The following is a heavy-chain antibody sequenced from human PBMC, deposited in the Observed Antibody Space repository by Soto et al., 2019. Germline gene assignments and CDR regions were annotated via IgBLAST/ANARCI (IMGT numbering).Heavy chain of an antibody. CDR1: GGTFSSYA. J-gene: IGHJ4*02. CDR2: IIPIFGTA. Sequence: ASVKVSCKASGGTFSSYAISWVRQAPGQGLEWMGGIIPIFGTANYAQKFQGRVTITADESTSTAYMELSSLRSEDTAVYYCARETAGDYTFSYWGQGTLVTVSS. V-gene: IGHV1-69*13. CDR3: ARETAGDYTFSY. D-gene: IGHD7-27*01.